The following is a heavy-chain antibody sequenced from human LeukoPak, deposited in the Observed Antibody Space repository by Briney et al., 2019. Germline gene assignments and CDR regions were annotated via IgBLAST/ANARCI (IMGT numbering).Heavy chain of an antibody. D-gene: IGHD3-22*01. Sequence: ASVKVSCKASGYTFTGYYMHWVRQAPGQGLEWMGWINPNSGGTNYAQKFQGRVTMTRDTSISTAYMELSRLRSDDTAVYYCARGATYYYDSSGYYLDYWGQGTLVTVSS. CDR2: INPNSGGT. CDR1: GYTFTGYY. V-gene: IGHV1-2*02. CDR3: ARGATYYYDSSGYYLDY. J-gene: IGHJ4*02.